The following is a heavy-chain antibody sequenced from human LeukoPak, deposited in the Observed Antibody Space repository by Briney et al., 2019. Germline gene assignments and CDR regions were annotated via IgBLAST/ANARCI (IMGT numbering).Heavy chain of an antibody. CDR2: INHSGST. CDR3: ARGRAYYDYVWGSYRSYFDY. CDR1: GGSFSGYY. D-gene: IGHD3-16*02. Sequence: SETLSLTCAVCGGSFSGYYWSWIRQPPGKGLGWIGEINHSGSTNYNPSLKSRVTISVDTSKNQFSLKLSSVTAADTAVYYCARGRAYYDYVWGSYRSYFDYWGQGTLVTVSS. J-gene: IGHJ4*02. V-gene: IGHV4-34*01.